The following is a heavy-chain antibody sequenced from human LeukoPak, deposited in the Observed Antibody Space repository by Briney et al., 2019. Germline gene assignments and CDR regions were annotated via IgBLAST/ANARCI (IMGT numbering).Heavy chain of an antibody. D-gene: IGHD1-26*01. Sequence: GGSLRLSCAASGFTFGSYEMNWVRQAPGKGLEWVSYISSSGSTIYYADSVKGRFTISRDNAKNSLYLQMNSLRAEDTAVYYCARESRTLEATYWFDPWGQGTVVTVSS. CDR2: ISSSGSTI. V-gene: IGHV3-48*03. CDR1: GFTFGSYE. J-gene: IGHJ5*02. CDR3: ARESRTLEATYWFDP.